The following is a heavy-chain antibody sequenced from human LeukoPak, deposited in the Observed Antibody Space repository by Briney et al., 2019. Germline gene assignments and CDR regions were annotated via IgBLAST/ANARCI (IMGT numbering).Heavy chain of an antibody. Sequence: PSETLSLTCTVSGGSISSSDFYWGLIRQPPGKGLEWIGRISYSGTIYYNPSLKRRITISVDTSNNQFSLNMTSVTASDTAVYFCARLIHSYYYDSSGYSPYYYMDLWGKGTTVTVSS. J-gene: IGHJ6*03. CDR3: ARLIHSYYYDSSGYSPYYYMDL. CDR1: GGSISSSDFY. V-gene: IGHV4-39*01. CDR2: ISYSGTI. D-gene: IGHD3-22*01.